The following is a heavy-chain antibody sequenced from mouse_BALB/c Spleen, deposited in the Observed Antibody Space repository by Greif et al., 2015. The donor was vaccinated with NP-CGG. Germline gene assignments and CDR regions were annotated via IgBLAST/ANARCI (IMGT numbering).Heavy chain of an antibody. D-gene: IGHD1-2*01. CDR3: ARLLRLRDAMDY. CDR2: IDPANGNT. V-gene: IGHV14-3*02. Sequence: DVQLQESGAELVKPGASVKLSCTASCFNIKDTYMHWVKQRPEQGLEWIGRIDPANGNTKYDPKFQGKATITADTSSNTAYLQLSSLTSEDTAVYYCARLLRLRDAMDYWGQGTSVTVSS. J-gene: IGHJ4*01. CDR1: CFNIKDTY.